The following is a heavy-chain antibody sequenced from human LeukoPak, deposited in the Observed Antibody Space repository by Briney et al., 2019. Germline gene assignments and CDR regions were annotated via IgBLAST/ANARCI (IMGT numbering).Heavy chain of an antibody. J-gene: IGHJ4*02. CDR3: ARGRDGGF. D-gene: IGHD3-16*01. Sequence: GGSLRLSCAASGFTFSSYWMSWVRQAPGKGLEWVSAISGGGDDTSYADSARGRFTVSRDNSKNTLYLQMNSLRAEDTAVYYCARGRDGGFWGQGTLVTVSS. CDR1: GFTFSSYW. CDR2: ISGGGDDT. V-gene: IGHV3-23*01.